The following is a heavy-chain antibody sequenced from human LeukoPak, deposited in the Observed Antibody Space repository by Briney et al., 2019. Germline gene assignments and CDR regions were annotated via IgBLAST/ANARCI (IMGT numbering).Heavy chain of an antibody. J-gene: IGHJ6*03. CDR3: ARADTVMVTLGFGYYYYMDV. V-gene: IGHV1-2*02. D-gene: IGHD5-18*01. CDR1: GYTFTDYY. CDR2: INHHSGGT. Sequence: ASVKVSCKASGYTFTDYYMHWVRQAPGQGLEWMGWINHHSGGTDHAQKFQGRVTITRNTSISTAYMELSSLRSEDTAVYYCARADTVMVTLGFGYYYYMDVWGKGTTVTVSS.